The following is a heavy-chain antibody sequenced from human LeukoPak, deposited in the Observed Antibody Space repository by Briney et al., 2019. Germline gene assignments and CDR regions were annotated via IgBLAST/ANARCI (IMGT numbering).Heavy chain of an antibody. CDR2: ISSSSSYI. J-gene: IGHJ5*02. Sequence: PGGSLRLSCAASGFTFSSYSMNWVRQAPGKGLEWVSSISSSSSYIYYADSVKGRFTISRDSSENILYLQMNSLRVEDSAVYYCAKDCGTTYYSNSGGSSHSWDHNWFDPWGQGTLVTVSS. CDR3: AKDCGTTYYSNSGGSSHSWDHNWFDP. D-gene: IGHD2/OR15-2a*01. V-gene: IGHV3-21*04. CDR1: GFTFSSYS.